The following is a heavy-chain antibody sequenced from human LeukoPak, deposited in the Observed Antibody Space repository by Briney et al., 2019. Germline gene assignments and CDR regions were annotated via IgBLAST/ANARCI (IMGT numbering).Heavy chain of an antibody. J-gene: IGHJ6*03. V-gene: IGHV1-69*05. D-gene: IGHD5-18*01. CDR1: GGTSSSYA. CDR3: AHTSTESGDYYYYYMDV. CDR2: VIPIFGTA. Sequence: AASVKVSCMPSGGTSSSYAICWVRQAPGQGLEWVGGVIPIFGTANYAQKFQGRVTITTDESTSTAYMELSSLISEDTAVYYCAHTSTESGDYYYYYMDVWGKGTTVTVSS.